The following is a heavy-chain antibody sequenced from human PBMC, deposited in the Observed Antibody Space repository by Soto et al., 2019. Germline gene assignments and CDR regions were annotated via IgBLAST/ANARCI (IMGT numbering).Heavy chain of an antibody. Sequence: GGSLRLSCAASGFTVSSNYMSWVRQAPGKGLEWVSAIGGDGSTYYADSVKGRFTIPRDNSKNTLYLQMNSLRAEDTAVYYCAKDQGSSWYEIDDWGQGTLVTVSS. CDR3: AKDQGSSWYEIDD. CDR1: GFTVSSNY. CDR2: IGGDGST. V-gene: IGHV3-53*01. D-gene: IGHD6-13*01. J-gene: IGHJ4*02.